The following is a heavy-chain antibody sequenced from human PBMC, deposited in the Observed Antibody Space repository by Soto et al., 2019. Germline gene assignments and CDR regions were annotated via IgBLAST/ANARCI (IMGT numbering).Heavy chain of an antibody. Sequence: QVQLVQSGAEVKKPGSSVKVYCKASGGTFSSYAISWVRQAPGQGLEWMGGIIPIFGTANYAQKFQGRVTITADESTSTAYMELSSLRSEDTAVYYCARDQRSSSWGNFDYWGQGTLVTVSS. J-gene: IGHJ4*02. V-gene: IGHV1-69*12. D-gene: IGHD6-13*01. CDR1: GGTFSSYA. CDR2: IIPIFGTA. CDR3: ARDQRSSSWGNFDY.